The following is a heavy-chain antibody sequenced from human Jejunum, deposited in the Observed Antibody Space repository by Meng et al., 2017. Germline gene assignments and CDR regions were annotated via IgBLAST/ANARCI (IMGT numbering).Heavy chain of an antibody. V-gene: IGHV4-4*02. CDR1: GDSISSNNR. CDR3: ARDWGCRDGYCFSGLLEF. CDR2: IYHSGDT. Sequence: QVQLQESGQGLVRPSGTLTLTCAASGDSISSNNRWTWVRQPPGRGLEWIGEIYHSGDTNYNPSLTSPVTISVDKSKNQFTLRLNSVTAADTAIYYCARDWGCRDGYCFSGLLEFWGQGILVTVSS. J-gene: IGHJ4*02. D-gene: IGHD2-15*01.